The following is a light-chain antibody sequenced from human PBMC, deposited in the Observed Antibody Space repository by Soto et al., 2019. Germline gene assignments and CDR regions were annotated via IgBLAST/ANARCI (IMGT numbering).Light chain of an antibody. V-gene: IGLV2-14*01. Sequence: QSALTQPASVSGSPGQSITISCTGTSSDVGGYNYVSWYQQHPGKAPKLMIYDVSNRPSGVSNRFSGSKSGNTASLTISGLPAEDEAAYYCSSYTSSSTPYVVFGGGTKVTVL. CDR2: DVS. J-gene: IGLJ2*01. CDR3: SSYTSSSTPYVV. CDR1: SSDVGGYNY.